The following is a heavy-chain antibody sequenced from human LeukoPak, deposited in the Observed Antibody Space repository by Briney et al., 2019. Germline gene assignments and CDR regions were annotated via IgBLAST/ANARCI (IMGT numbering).Heavy chain of an antibody. Sequence: HPGGSLRLSCAASGFSFSYYWMSWVRQAPGKGLEWVANIKQDGSEKYYVDSVKGRFTISRDDAKKSLYLQMNSLRAEDTAVYYCARDRSPYSSSWYGGWFDPWGQGTLVTVSS. CDR2: IKQDGSEK. D-gene: IGHD6-13*01. CDR3: ARDRSPYSSSWYGGWFDP. V-gene: IGHV3-7*01. J-gene: IGHJ5*02. CDR1: GFSFSYYW.